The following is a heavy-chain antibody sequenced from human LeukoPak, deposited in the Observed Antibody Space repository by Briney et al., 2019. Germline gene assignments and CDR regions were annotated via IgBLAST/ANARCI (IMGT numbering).Heavy chain of an antibody. CDR2: IYHSGST. CDR3: ARGNIVVVTAIDY. J-gene: IGHJ4*02. CDR1: GGSISSGGYS. D-gene: IGHD2-21*02. Sequence: SQTLSLTCAVSGGSISSGGYSWRWIRQPPGKGLEWIGYIYHSGSTYYNPSLKSRVTISVDRSKNQFSLKLSSVTAADAAVYYCARGNIVVVTAIDYWGQGTLVTVSS. V-gene: IGHV4-30-2*01.